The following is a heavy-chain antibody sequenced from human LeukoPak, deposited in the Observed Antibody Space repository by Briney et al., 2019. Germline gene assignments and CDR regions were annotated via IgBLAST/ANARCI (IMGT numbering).Heavy chain of an antibody. V-gene: IGHV3-23*01. CDR2: ISGSGGGT. CDR1: GFTFNTYA. CDR3: AKMGGRISAAVDN. Sequence: PGGSLRLSCAASGFTFNTYAMSWVRQASGKRLECVSGISGSGGGTYYADSVKGRFTISRDNSKSTLYLQMNSLRVEDTAVYYCAKMGGRISAAVDNWGQGTLVTVSS. J-gene: IGHJ4*02. D-gene: IGHD2-2*01.